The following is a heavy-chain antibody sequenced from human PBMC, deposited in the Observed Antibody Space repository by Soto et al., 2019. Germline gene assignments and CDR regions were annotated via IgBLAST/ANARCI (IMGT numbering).Heavy chain of an antibody. Sequence: ASVKVSCKASGGTFSSYAISWVRQAPGQGLEWMGGIIPIFGTANYAQKFQGRVTITADESTSTAYMELSSLRSEDTAVYYCASGYDFWSGYYWPPSAPNFDCWGQGTLVTVSS. CDR2: IIPIFGTA. CDR1: GGTFSSYA. V-gene: IGHV1-69*13. D-gene: IGHD3-3*01. CDR3: ASGYDFWSGYYWPPSAPNFDC. J-gene: IGHJ4*02.